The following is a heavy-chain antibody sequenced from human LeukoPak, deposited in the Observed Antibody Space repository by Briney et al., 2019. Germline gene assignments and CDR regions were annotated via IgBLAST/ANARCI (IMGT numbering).Heavy chain of an antibody. CDR2: ISSSGSTI. CDR3: ARDSTTAMVTFFDY. V-gene: IGHV3-48*03. Sequence: GGSLRLSCAASGFTFSSYEMNWVRQAPGKGLEWVSYISSSGSTIYYADSVKGRFTISRDNAKNSLYLQMNSLRAEDTAVYYCARDSTTAMVTFFDYWGQGTLVTVSS. J-gene: IGHJ4*02. CDR1: GFTFSSYE. D-gene: IGHD5-18*01.